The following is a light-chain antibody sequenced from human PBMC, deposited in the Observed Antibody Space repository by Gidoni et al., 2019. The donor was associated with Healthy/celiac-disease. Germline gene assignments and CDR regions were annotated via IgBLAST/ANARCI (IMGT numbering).Light chain of an antibody. CDR3: QSYDSSLSGPV. CDR1: SSTIGAGYD. J-gene: IGLJ2*01. CDR2: GNS. Sequence: QSVLTQPPSVSGAPAQRVTISCTGSSSTIGAGYDVHWYQQLPGTAPKLLIYGNSKRPSGVPDRFSGSKSGTSASLAITGLQAEDEADYYCQSYDSSLSGPVFGGGTKLTVL. V-gene: IGLV1-40*01.